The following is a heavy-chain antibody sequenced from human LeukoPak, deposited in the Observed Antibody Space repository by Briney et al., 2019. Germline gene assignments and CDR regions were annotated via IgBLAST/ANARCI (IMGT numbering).Heavy chain of an antibody. CDR2: IYYSGST. V-gene: IGHV4-39*02. CDR3: ARDFNYGGNFDY. D-gene: IGHD4-23*01. Sequence: SETLSLTCTVSGGSISSSSYYWGWIRQPPGKGLEWIGSIYYSGSTYYNPSLKSRVTISVDTSKNQFSLKLSSVTAADTAVYYCARDFNYGGNFDYWGQGTLVTVSS. CDR1: GGSISSSSYY. J-gene: IGHJ4*02.